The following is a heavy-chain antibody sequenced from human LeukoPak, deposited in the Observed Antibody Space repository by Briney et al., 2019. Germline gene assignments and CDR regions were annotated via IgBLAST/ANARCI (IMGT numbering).Heavy chain of an antibody. CDR2: IYHSGST. CDR1: GGSISSSNW. V-gene: IGHV4-4*02. D-gene: IGHD4-23*01. J-gene: IGHJ3*02. Sequence: SGTLSLTAAVSGGSISSSNWWRRARQPPGKGLEWIGYIYHSGSTYYNPSLKSPVTISVDRSTNQYSLKLSSVTAADTAVYYCARDVGDYGGIPNDAFDIWGQGTMVTVSS. CDR3: ARDVGDYGGIPNDAFDI.